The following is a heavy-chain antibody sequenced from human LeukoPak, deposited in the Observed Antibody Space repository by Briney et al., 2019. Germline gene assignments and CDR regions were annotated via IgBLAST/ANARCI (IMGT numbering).Heavy chain of an antibody. D-gene: IGHD3/OR15-3a*01. CDR2: ISGSGDTT. Sequence: PGGSLRLSCAASGFTFSSYSMNWVRQAPGKGLEWVSAISGSGDTTYYADSVKGRFTVSRDNSKNTLSLQMNSLRAEDTAIYYCAKVFETFGLVDPFDYWGQGILVTVSS. V-gene: IGHV3-23*01. CDR3: AKVFETFGLVDPFDY. CDR1: GFTFSSYS. J-gene: IGHJ4*02.